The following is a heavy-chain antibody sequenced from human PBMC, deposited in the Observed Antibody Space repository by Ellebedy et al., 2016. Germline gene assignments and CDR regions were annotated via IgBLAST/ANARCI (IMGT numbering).Heavy chain of an antibody. CDR1: GFIFSRYA. J-gene: IGHJ4*02. Sequence: GGSLRLXXAASGFIFSRYAMHWVRQAPGKGLEWVTLISYDGSKTYYADSVKGRFTISRDNSKNTLYLQMNSLRAEDSAVYYCANEGAYGSGSAYFDCWGQGNLVTVSS. D-gene: IGHD3-10*01. V-gene: IGHV3-30-3*02. CDR3: ANEGAYGSGSAYFDC. CDR2: ISYDGSKT.